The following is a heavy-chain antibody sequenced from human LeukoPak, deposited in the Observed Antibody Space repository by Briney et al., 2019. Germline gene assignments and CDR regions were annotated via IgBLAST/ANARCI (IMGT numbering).Heavy chain of an antibody. CDR2: IWFDGSNK. D-gene: IGHD7-27*01. CDR3: ARDRDWGCSYCSY. Sequence: GGSLRLSCAASGFTFSSYGMHWVRQAPGKGLEWVAVIWFDGSNKYYADSVKGRFTISGDNSKNTLYLQMNSLRAEDTAVYYCARDRDWGCSYCSYWGQGTLVTVSS. J-gene: IGHJ4*02. V-gene: IGHV3-33*01. CDR1: GFTFSSYG.